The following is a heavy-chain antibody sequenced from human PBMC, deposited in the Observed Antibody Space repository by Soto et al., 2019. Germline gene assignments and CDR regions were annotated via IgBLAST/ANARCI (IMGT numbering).Heavy chain of an antibody. CDR2: IIPIFGTA. J-gene: IGHJ6*02. V-gene: IGHV1-69*13. Sequence: SVKVSCKASGGTFSSYAISWVRQAPGQGLEWMGGIIPIFGTANYAQKFQGRVTITADESTSTAYMELSSLRSEDTAVYYCARVDTAMDNYYYYGMDVWGQGTTVTVSS. CDR1: GGTFSSYA. D-gene: IGHD5-18*01. CDR3: ARVDTAMDNYYYYGMDV.